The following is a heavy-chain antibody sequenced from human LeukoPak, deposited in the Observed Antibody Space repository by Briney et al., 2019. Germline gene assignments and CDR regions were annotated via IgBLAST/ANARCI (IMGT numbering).Heavy chain of an antibody. CDR1: GDSVRNDDYY. Sequence: TSETLSLTCTVSGDSVRNDDYYWNWLRQPPGRGLEWIGYIYSSGNTNDYPSLRSRATISLDTSKNQFALKLTSVTAADTAVYYCAGGPRQYYYSGSYHYWGQGTLVTVSS. J-gene: IGHJ4*02. D-gene: IGHD3-10*01. CDR2: IYSSGNT. V-gene: IGHV4-61*08. CDR3: AGGPRQYYYSGSYHY.